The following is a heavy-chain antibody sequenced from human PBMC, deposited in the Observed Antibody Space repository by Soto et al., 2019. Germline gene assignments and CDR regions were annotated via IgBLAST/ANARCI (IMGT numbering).Heavy chain of an antibody. J-gene: IGHJ6*02. D-gene: IGHD6-13*01. CDR2: MNPNSGNT. CDR1: GYTFTSYD. V-gene: IGHV1-8*01. CDR3: ARGESSSSWYEYYYYGMDV. Sequence: GASVKVSCKASGYTFTSYDINWVRQATGQGLEWMGWMNPNSGNTGYAQKFQGRVTMTRNTSISTAYMELSSLRSEDTAVYYCARGESSSSWYEYYYYGMDVWGQGTTVTVSS.